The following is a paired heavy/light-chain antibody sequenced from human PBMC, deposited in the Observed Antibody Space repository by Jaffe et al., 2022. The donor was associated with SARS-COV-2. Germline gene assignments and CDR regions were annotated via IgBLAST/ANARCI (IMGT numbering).Light chain of an antibody. CDR1: QSIRTD. V-gene: IGKV3D-15*01. J-gene: IGKJ4*01. CDR2: GAS. Sequence: EIVMTQSPATLSVSPGERATVSCRASQSIRTDLAWYQQKVGQAPRLLIYGASIRATGIPARFSGSGSGTDFTLTITSLQSEDFASYYCQQYNKWPPLTFGGGTKVEIK. CDR3: QQYNKWPPLT.
Heavy chain of an antibody. CDR1: GYSFDIHD. V-gene: IGHV1-18*01. J-gene: IGHJ4*02. Sequence: QVQLVQSGDELKEPGASVKVSCQTSGYSFDIHDVDWLRQAPGQGLEWLGWIRGYTGDAKYSQKFQGRVSMTADTSTRTAYMELRGLTTDDTAVFYCAVATQKFMYVNKYFFDHWGQGTLVTVSP. D-gene: IGHD2-8*01. CDR2: IRGYTGDA. CDR3: AVATQKFMYVNKYFFDH.